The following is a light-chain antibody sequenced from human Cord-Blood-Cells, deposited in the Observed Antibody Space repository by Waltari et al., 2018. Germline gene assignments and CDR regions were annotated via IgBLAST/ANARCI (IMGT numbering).Light chain of an antibody. V-gene: IGKV3D-20*01. CDR3: QQYGSSPGT. Sequence: EIVLTQSPATLSLLPGERATLSSGASQSVRSSYLAWYQQKPGLAPRLLIYDASSRATGIPARFSGSGSGTDFTLTISRLEPEDFAVYYCQQYGSSPGTFGQGTKVEIK. CDR2: DAS. CDR1: QSVRSSY. J-gene: IGKJ1*01.